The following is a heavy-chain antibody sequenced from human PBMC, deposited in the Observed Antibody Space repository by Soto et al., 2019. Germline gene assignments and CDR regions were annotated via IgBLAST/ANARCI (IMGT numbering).Heavy chain of an antibody. J-gene: IGHJ4*02. D-gene: IGHD1-26*01. CDR1: AGSIRSIYHY. Sequence: SRTLCLSCILSAGSIRSIYHYCDGSRHSSGQGVEWMQRTYYSGSTDYNPSPKSRPSMSVDTSRNQFSLKLSSVTAADTAVYFCARHRGGASSQRYFDYWGQGTQVTGSS. CDR2: TYYSGST. CDR3: ARHRGGASSQRYFDY. V-gene: IGHV4-39*01.